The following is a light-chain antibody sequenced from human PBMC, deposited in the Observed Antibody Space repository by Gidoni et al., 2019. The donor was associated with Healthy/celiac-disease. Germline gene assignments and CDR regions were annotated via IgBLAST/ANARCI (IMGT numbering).Light chain of an antibody. J-gene: IGKJ2*03. V-gene: IGKV2-28*01. CDR1: QSLLHSNGYSY. CDR2: LGS. CDR3: MQALQTPRS. Sequence: DIEMTQSPLSLPATPGEPAAISCRASQSLLHSNGYSYLDWYLQKPGQSPQLLIYLGSNRASGVPDRFSGSGSGTDFTLKISRVEAEDVGVYYCMQALQTPRSFGQGTKLEIK.